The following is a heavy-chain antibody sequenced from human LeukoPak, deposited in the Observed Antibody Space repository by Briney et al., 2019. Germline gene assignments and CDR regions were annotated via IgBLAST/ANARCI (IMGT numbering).Heavy chain of an antibody. J-gene: IGHJ6*03. CDR3: ARDPHSNHYYMDV. V-gene: IGHV3-30*03. CDR2: ISYDGSNK. CDR1: GSTFSSYG. Sequence: GGSLRLSCAASGSTFSSYGMHWVRQAPGKGLEWVAVISYDGSNKYYADSVKGRFTISRDNSKNTLYLQMNSLRAEDTAVYYCARDPHSNHYYMDVWGKGTTVTVSS. D-gene: IGHD4-11*01.